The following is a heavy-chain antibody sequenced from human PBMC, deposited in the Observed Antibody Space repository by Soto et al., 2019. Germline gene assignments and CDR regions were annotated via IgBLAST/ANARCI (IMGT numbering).Heavy chain of an antibody. Sequence: EVQLLESGGGLVQPGGSLRLSCAASGFSFSSHAMSWVRQAPGEGLEWVSGISGSGGSTYYADSVKGRFTISRDNSKNTLYLQMTSLRAEDTAVYYCAKVLRVIVVLASQTGDYWGQGTLVTVSS. CDR2: ISGSGGST. D-gene: IGHD3-22*01. J-gene: IGHJ4*02. CDR3: AKVLRVIVVLASQTGDY. CDR1: GFSFSSHA. V-gene: IGHV3-23*01.